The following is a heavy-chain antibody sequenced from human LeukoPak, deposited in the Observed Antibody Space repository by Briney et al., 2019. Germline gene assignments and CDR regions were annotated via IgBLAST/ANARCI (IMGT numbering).Heavy chain of an antibody. V-gene: IGHV3-23*01. Sequence: PGGSLRLSCAASGFTFSSYAMSWVRQVPEKGLEWVSAISGSGGSTYYADSVKGRFTISRDNSKNTLYLQMNSLRAEDTAVYYCAKGNYGDYMTAFDYWGQGTLVTVSS. CDR3: AKGNYGDYMTAFDY. J-gene: IGHJ4*02. CDR1: GFTFSSYA. D-gene: IGHD4-17*01. CDR2: ISGSGGST.